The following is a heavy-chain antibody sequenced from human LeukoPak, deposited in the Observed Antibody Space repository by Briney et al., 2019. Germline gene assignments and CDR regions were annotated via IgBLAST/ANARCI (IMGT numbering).Heavy chain of an antibody. V-gene: IGHV4-59*01. J-gene: IGHJ6*02. CDR2: IYYSGST. D-gene: IGHD5-12*01. CDR1: GGSISSYY. CDR3: ARVLGSIVATNYYYYGMDV. Sequence: SETLSLTCTVSGGSISSYYWSWIRQPPGKGLEWIGYIYYSGSTNYNPSLKSRVTISVDTSKNQFSLKLSSVTAADAAVYYCARVLGSIVATNYYYYGMDVWGQGTTVTVSS.